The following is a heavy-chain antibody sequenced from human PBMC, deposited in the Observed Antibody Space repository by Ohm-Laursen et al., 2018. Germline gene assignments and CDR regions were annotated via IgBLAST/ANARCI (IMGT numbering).Heavy chain of an antibody. V-gene: IGHV1-2*02. D-gene: IGHD1/OR15-1a*01. CDR1: GYTFTSYG. J-gene: IGHJ5*02. Sequence: GASVKVSCNASGYTFTSYGISWVRQAPGQGLEWMGWINPNSGGTNYAQKFQGRVTMTRDTSISTAYMELSRLRSDDTAVYYCARVRTYNWNRGMFDPWGQGTLVTVSS. CDR3: ARVRTYNWNRGMFDP. CDR2: INPNSGGT.